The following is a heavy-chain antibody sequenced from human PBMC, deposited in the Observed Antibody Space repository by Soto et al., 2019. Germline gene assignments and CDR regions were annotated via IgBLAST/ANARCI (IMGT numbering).Heavy chain of an antibody. Sequence: QITLKESGPTLVKPTQTLTLTCTFSGFSLSTSGVGVGWIRQPPGKALEWLALIYWDDDKRYSPSLKSRLTIPKETSKNQVVLTMTTMDPVDTATYYCAHSEHSSSSGTFDYWGQGTLVTVSS. D-gene: IGHD6-6*01. V-gene: IGHV2-5*02. CDR3: AHSEHSSSSGTFDY. CDR1: GFSLSTSGVG. CDR2: IYWDDDK. J-gene: IGHJ4*02.